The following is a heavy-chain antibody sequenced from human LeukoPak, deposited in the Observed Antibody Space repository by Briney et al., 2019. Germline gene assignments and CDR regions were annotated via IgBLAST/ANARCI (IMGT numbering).Heavy chain of an antibody. D-gene: IGHD4-17*01. CDR1: GFTFSTYW. V-gene: IGHV3-7*01. CDR3: AREGGGTTVSPIDY. Sequence: GGSLRLSCAASGFTFSTYWMSWVRQAPGKGLEWVANIKQDGSETYYVDSVKGRFTISRDNVKNSLYLQMNSLRAEDTAVYYCAREGGGTTVSPIDYWGQGTLVTVSS. CDR2: IKQDGSET. J-gene: IGHJ4*02.